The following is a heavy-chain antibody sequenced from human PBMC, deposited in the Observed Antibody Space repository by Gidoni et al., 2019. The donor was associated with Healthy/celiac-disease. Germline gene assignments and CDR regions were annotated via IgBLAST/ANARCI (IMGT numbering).Heavy chain of an antibody. CDR1: GFTFSNAW. CDR3: TTDLGAEAYYYYYYGMDV. V-gene: IGHV3-15*01. J-gene: IGHJ6*02. Sequence: EVQLVEAGGGLVKPGGSLRRPCAASGFTFSNAWMSGVRQAPGKGLEWVGRIKSTTDGGTTDYAAPVKGRFTISRDDSKNTLYLQMNSLKPEDTAVYYCTTDLGAEAYYYYYYGMDVWGQGTTVTVSS. CDR2: IKSTTDGGTT.